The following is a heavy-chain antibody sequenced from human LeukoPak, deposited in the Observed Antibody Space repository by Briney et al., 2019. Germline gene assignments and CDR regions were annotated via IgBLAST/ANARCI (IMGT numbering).Heavy chain of an antibody. CDR1: GGSFSRYT. CDR3: ARDSGSSSWYLDAFDI. CDR2: IIPIFGTA. V-gene: IGHV1-69*13. Sequence: GASVKVSCKASGGSFSRYTLSWVRQAPGQGLEWMGGIIPIFGTANYAKRFQGRVTITADESSNTASMELRSLRSEDTAVYYCARDSGSSSWYLDAFDIWGQGTMVTVSS. J-gene: IGHJ3*02. D-gene: IGHD6-13*01.